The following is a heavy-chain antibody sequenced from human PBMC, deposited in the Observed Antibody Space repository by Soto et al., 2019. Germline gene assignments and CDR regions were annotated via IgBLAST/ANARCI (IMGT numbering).Heavy chain of an antibody. Sequence: QVQLVQSGAEVKKPGASVKDSCKASGYTFTSYYMHWVRQAPGQGLEWMGIINPSGGSTSYAQKFQDRVTMTRDTSTRTVYMELSSLRSEDTAVYYCASTPGGGDYSVYWFDPWGQGTLVTVSS. CDR2: INPSGGST. CDR3: ASTPGGGDYSVYWFDP. D-gene: IGHD4-4*01. J-gene: IGHJ5*02. V-gene: IGHV1-46*01. CDR1: GYTFTSYY.